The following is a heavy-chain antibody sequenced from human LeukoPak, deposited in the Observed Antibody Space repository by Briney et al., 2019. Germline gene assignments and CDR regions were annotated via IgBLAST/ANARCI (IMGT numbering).Heavy chain of an antibody. CDR3: ARIPTAHAFDI. CDR2: INHSGST. J-gene: IGHJ3*02. D-gene: IGHD2-2*01. Sequence: PSETLSLTCAVYGGFFSGYYWSWIRQPPGKGLEWIGEINHSGSTNYNPSLKSRVTISVDTSKNPFSLKLSSVTAADTAVYYCARIPTAHAFDIWGQGTMVTVSS. V-gene: IGHV4-34*01. CDR1: GGFFSGYY.